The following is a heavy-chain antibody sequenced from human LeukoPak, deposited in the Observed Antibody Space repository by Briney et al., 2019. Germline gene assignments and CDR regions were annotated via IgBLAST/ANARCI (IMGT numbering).Heavy chain of an antibody. D-gene: IGHD3-10*01. Sequence: PGGSLRLSCAASGFTFSSYWMSWVRQAPGKGLERVATIKPDGSEKYYVDSVKGRFTISRDSTKNPLYLQMNSLRVEDTAVYYCARGYEGSFDYWGQGTLVTVSS. V-gene: IGHV3-7*01. CDR1: GFTFSSYW. J-gene: IGHJ4*02. CDR2: IKPDGSEK. CDR3: ARGYEGSFDY.